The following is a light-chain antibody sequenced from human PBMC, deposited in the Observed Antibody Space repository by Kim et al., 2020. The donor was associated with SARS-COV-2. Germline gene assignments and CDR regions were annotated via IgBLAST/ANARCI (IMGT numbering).Light chain of an antibody. CDR1: QSVSSY. CDR2: DAS. J-gene: IGKJ5*01. CDR3: QQRSNWPPT. Sequence: EIVLTQSPATLPLSPGERATLSCRASQSVSSYLAWYQQKPGQAPRLLIYDASNRATGIPARFSGSGSGTDFTLTISSLEPEDFAVYSCQQRSNWPPTFGQGTRLEIK. V-gene: IGKV3-11*01.